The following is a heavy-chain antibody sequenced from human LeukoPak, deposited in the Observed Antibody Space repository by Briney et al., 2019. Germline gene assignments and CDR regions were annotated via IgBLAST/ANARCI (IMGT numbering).Heavy chain of an antibody. CDR1: GGSFSGYY. V-gene: IGHV4-34*01. Sequence: SETLSLTCAVYGGSFSGYYWSWIRQPPGKGLEWIGEINHSGSTNYNPSLKSRVTISVDTSKNQFSLKLSSVTAADTAVYYCAGAWQWLVIWGQGTLVTVSS. D-gene: IGHD6-19*01. J-gene: IGHJ4*02. CDR3: AGAWQWLVI. CDR2: INHSGST.